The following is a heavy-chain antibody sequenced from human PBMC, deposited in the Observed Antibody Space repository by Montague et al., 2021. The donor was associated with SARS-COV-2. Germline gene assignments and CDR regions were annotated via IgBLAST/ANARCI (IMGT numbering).Heavy chain of an antibody. V-gene: IGHV4-59*01. CDR3: ASPGGVCTCGCCYYVY. CDR1: GGSISTYY. D-gene: IGHD2-15*01. J-gene: IGHJ4*02. CDR2: IYYSGST. Sequence: SETLSLTCSVSGGSISTYYWSWIRQPPGKGLEWIGDIYYSGSTNYNPSLKSRVTISIDTSKNQFSLELSSVTAADTAVYYCASPGGVCTCGCCYYVYWGQGTLVTVSS.